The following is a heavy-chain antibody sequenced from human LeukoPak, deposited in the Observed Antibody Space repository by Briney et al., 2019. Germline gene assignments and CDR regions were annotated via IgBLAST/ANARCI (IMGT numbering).Heavy chain of an antibody. Sequence: PGGSLRLSCAASKFTFFNYGMNWVRQAPGKGLEWVAYISGSDDTIYYADSVKGRFTISRDNAKNSLYLQMNNLRAEDTAVYYCAREVGVTQNYFDYWGQGTLVSVSS. CDR1: KFTFFNYG. J-gene: IGHJ4*02. CDR2: ISGSDDTI. CDR3: AREVGVTQNYFDY. D-gene: IGHD2-21*02. V-gene: IGHV3-48*01.